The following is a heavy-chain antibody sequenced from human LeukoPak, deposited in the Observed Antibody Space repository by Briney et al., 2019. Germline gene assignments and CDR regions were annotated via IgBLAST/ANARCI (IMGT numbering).Heavy chain of an antibody. Sequence: PGGSLRLSCAASGFTFSDYYMSWIRQAPGKGLEWVSYISSSGTTIYYADSVRGRFTISRDIANNSLYLQMNSLRAEDTAVYYCARVRDYYDSSGYYSEYFQDWGQGTLVTVSS. CDR2: ISSSGTTI. CDR1: GFTFSDYY. J-gene: IGHJ1*01. CDR3: ARVRDYYDSSGYYSEYFQD. V-gene: IGHV3-11*04. D-gene: IGHD3-22*01.